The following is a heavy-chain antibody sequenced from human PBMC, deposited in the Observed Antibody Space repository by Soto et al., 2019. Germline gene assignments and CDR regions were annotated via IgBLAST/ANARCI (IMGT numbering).Heavy chain of an antibody. CDR1: GGSISSYY. CDR3: ARENYDVWSGDPGYYYVMDV. D-gene: IGHD3-3*01. Sequence: PSETLSLTCTVAGGSISSYYWSWNRQPAGKGLEWIGRIYTSGSTNYNRSLKSRVTMSVDRSKNQFSLKLSSVTAADTAVYYCARENYDVWSGDPGYYYVMDVWGQGTTVTVSS. J-gene: IGHJ6*02. CDR2: IYTSGST. V-gene: IGHV4-4*07.